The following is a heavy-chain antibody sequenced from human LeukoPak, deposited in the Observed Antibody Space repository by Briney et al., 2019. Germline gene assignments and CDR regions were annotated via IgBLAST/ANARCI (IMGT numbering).Heavy chain of an antibody. CDR3: AMESRIPGWFDP. V-gene: IGHV4-39*01. Sequence: SPSETLSLTCTVSGGSISSSSYYWGWIRQPPGKGLEWIGSIYYSGSTYYNPSLKSRVTISVDTSKNQFSLKLSSVTAADTAVYYCAMESRIPGWFDPWGQGTLVTVSS. D-gene: IGHD1-1*01. CDR2: IYYSGST. CDR1: GGSISSSSYY. J-gene: IGHJ5*02.